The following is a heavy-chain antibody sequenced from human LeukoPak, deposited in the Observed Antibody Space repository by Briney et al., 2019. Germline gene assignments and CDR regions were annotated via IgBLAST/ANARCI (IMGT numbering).Heavy chain of an antibody. CDR3: ARAQTGYTYGYRY. J-gene: IGHJ4*02. CDR1: GFTFSNCN. Sequence: GGSLRLSCAASGFTFSNCNMNWVRQAPGKGLEWVSYISDSSDIIYYADSVKGRFTISRDNAKNSLYLQMNSLRAEDTAVYYCARAQTGYTYGYRYWGQGTLVTVSS. V-gene: IGHV3-48*01. D-gene: IGHD5-18*01. CDR2: ISDSSDII.